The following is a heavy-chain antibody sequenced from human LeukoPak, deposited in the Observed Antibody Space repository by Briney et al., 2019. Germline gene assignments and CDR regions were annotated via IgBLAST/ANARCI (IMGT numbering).Heavy chain of an antibody. D-gene: IGHD5-12*01. CDR1: GFTFSSYG. V-gene: IGHV1-2*02. CDR3: AREPSGYGPFFDY. CDR2: INPNSGGT. J-gene: IGHJ4*02. Sequence: PGRSLRLSCAASGFTFSSYGMHWVRQAPGQGLEWMGWINPNSGGTNYAQKFQGRVTMTRDTSISTAYMELSRLRSDDTAVYYCAREPSGYGPFFDYWGQGTLVTVSS.